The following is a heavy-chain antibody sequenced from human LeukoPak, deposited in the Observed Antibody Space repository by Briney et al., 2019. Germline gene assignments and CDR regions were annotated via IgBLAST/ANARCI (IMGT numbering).Heavy chain of an antibody. CDR2: IYYSGST. Sequence: SETLSLTCTVSGGSISSYYWSWIRQPPGKGLEWIGYIYYSGSTNYNPSLKSRVTISVGRSKNQFSLKLSSVTAADTAVYDCARGSYSVDYWGQGTLVTVSS. CDR3: ARGSYSVDY. J-gene: IGHJ4*02. CDR1: GGSISSYY. V-gene: IGHV4-59*01. D-gene: IGHD1-26*01.